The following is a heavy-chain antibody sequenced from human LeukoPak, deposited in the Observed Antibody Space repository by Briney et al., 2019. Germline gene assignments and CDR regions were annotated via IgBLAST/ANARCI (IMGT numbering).Heavy chain of an antibody. J-gene: IGHJ4*02. D-gene: IGHD3-22*01. CDR3: ARGAYYYED. V-gene: IGHV3-48*01. CDR2: ISSSSSTI. CDR1: GFTFSSHS. Sequence: GGSLRLSCAASGFTFSSHSMNWVRQAPGKGLEWVSYISSSSSTIYYADSVKGRFTISRDNAKNSLYLQMNSLRAEDTAVYYCARGAYYYEDWGQGTLVTSPQ.